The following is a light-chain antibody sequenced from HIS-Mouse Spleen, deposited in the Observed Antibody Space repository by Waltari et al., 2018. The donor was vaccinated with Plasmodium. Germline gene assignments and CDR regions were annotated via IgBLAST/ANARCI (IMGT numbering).Light chain of an antibody. CDR1: KLGYKY. V-gene: IGLV3-1*01. CDR3: QAWDSSTVV. Sequence: SYELTQPPSVSVSPGQTASITCSGDKLGYKYACWYQQKPGQSPVLVIYQDSKRPSGIPVRVSGSNSGNTATLTISGTQAMDEADYYCQAWDSSTVVFGGGTKLTVL. CDR2: QDS. J-gene: IGLJ2*01.